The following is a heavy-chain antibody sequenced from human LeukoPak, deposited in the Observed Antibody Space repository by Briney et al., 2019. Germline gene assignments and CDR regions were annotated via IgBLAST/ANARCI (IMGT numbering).Heavy chain of an antibody. CDR3: ARGSIAALPTDAFDI. V-gene: IGHV4-34*01. D-gene: IGHD6-6*01. Sequence: SETLSLTCAVYGGSFSGYYWSWIRQPPGKGLEWIGEINHSGSTNYNPSLKSRVTISVDTSKNQFSLKRSSVTAADTAVYYCARGSIAALPTDAFDIWGQGTMVTVSS. J-gene: IGHJ3*02. CDR2: INHSGST. CDR1: GGSFSGYY.